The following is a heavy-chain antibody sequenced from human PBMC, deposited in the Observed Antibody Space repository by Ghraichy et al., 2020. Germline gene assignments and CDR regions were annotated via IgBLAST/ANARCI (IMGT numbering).Heavy chain of an antibody. Sequence: SETLSLTCTVSGGSIRSSSYYWGWTRQPPGKGLEWIGSINHSGSTYSNPSLKSRVTISVDTSKNQFSLKLSSVTAADTAVYYCAGHVGWYGEFDYWGQGTLVTVSS. CDR2: INHSGST. V-gene: IGHV4-39*01. CDR3: AGHVGWYGEFDY. D-gene: IGHD3-10*01. CDR1: GGSIRSSSYY. J-gene: IGHJ4*02.